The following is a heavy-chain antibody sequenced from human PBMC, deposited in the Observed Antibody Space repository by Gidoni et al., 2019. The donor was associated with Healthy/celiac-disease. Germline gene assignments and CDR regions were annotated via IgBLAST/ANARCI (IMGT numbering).Heavy chain of an antibody. D-gene: IGHD3-10*01. CDR1: GGSFSGYY. V-gene: IGHV4-34*01. J-gene: IGHJ4*02. Sequence: QVQLQQWGAGRWKPPETLSLTCAADGGSFSGYYWSWIRQPPGKGLEWIGEINHSGSTNYNPSLKSRVTISVDTSKNQFSLKLSSVPAADTAVYYCARDRDYGSGSYYYWGQGTLVTVSS. CDR3: ARDRDYGSGSYYY. CDR2: INHSGST.